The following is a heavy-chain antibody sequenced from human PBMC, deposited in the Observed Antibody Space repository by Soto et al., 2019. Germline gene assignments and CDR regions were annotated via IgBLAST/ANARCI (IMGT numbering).Heavy chain of an antibody. CDR1: GFTFSSYG. Sequence: PGGSLRLSCAASGFTFSSYGMHWFRQAPGKGLEWVAVISYDGSNKYYADSVKGRFTISRDNSKNTLYLQMNSLRAEDTAVYYCAKAGDPPPIDYWGQGTLVTVSS. J-gene: IGHJ4*02. CDR3: AKAGDPPPIDY. CDR2: ISYDGSNK. D-gene: IGHD7-27*01. V-gene: IGHV3-30*18.